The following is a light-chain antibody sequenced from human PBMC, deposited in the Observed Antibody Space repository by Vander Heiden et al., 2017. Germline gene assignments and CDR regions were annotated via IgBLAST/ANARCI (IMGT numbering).Light chain of an antibody. V-gene: IGKV4-1*01. CDR1: RSILYNSNNKNY. J-gene: IGKJ2*01. CDR3: QQYYSSPQT. CDR2: WAS. Sequence: DIVMNQSPDSLAVSLGERATIDCKSSRSILYNSNNKNYLAWYQQKPGQPPKLLIYWASTRESGIPDRFSGSGSGTDFTLTISSLQAEDVAVYYCQQYYSSPQTFGQGTKLEIK.